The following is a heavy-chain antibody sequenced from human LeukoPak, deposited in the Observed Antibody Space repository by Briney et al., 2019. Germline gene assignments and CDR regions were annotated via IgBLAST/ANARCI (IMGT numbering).Heavy chain of an antibody. D-gene: IGHD4-17*01. CDR3: ARDPHPSDCGDYLVGDY. CDR1: GFTVSSNY. CDR2: FYSGGST. Sequence: GGSLRLSCAASGFTVSSNYMSWVRQAPGKGLEWVSVFYSGGSTYYADSVKGRFTISRDNSKSNLYLQMNSLRAEDTAVYYCARDPHPSDCGDYLVGDYWGQGTLVTVSS. J-gene: IGHJ4*02. V-gene: IGHV3-66*01.